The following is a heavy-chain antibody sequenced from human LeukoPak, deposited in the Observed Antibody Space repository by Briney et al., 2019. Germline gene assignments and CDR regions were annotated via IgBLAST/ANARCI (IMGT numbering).Heavy chain of an antibody. V-gene: IGHV4-39*01. CDR2: IYYSGST. D-gene: IGHD2-21*02. CDR3: ARRWAFCDGDCWAH. CDR1: GGSITSSSYY. Sequence: SETLSLTCTVSGGSITSSSYYWGWIRQPPGKGLEWIGSIYYSGSTYFNPSLKSRVTISVDTSKNQFSLKLNSVGTADTAVYYCARRWAFCDGDCWAHWGQGTLVTVSS. J-gene: IGHJ4*02.